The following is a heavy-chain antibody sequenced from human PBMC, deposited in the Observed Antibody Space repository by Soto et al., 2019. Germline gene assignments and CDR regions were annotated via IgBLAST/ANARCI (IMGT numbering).Heavy chain of an antibody. CDR1: GYTFTGYY. V-gene: IGHV1-2*04. D-gene: IGHD3-22*01. Sequence: ASVKVSCKASGYTFTGYYMHWVRQAPGQGLEWMGWINPNSGGTNYAQKFQGWVTVTRDTSISTAYMELSRLRSDDTAVYYCAREWGYYDSSGYSAFDIWGQGTMVTVSS. CDR3: AREWGYYDSSGYSAFDI. CDR2: INPNSGGT. J-gene: IGHJ3*02.